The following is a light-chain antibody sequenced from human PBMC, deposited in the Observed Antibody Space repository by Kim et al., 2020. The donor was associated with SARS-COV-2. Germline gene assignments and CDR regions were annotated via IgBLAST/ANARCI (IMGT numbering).Light chain of an antibody. J-gene: IGKJ1*01. Sequence: DIQMTQSPSTLSAFVGNRVTITCRASQSVDSWLASYQQKPGKAPKLLIYQASKLASGVPSRFSGSGSGTDFTLTISNLQPDDSAIYYCKQYETYWTFGPGTKVDIK. CDR3: KQYETYWT. V-gene: IGKV1-5*03. CDR1: QSVDSW. CDR2: QAS.